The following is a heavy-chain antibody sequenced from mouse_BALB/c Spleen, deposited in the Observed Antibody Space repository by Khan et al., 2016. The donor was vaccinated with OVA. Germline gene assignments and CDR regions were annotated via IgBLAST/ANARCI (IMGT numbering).Heavy chain of an antibody. D-gene: IGHD2-4*01. Sequence: EVQLQESGPGLVKPSQSLSLTCTVTGYSITSDYAWNWIRQFPGNKLEWMGFISYSGNTKYNPSLKSRFSITRDTSKNQFFLQLNSVTTEDTATYYCARKDYYDYDPFPYWGQGTLVTVSA. CDR3: ARKDYYDYDPFPY. V-gene: IGHV3-2*02. CDR2: ISYSGNT. J-gene: IGHJ3*01. CDR1: GYSITSDYA.